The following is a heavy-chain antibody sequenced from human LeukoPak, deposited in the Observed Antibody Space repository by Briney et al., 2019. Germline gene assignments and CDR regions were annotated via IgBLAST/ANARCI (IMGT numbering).Heavy chain of an antibody. D-gene: IGHD4-17*01. CDR2: ISSSGSTI. CDR1: GFTFSSYE. CDR3: ARDRTYGDYAVGAFDI. Sequence: PGGSLRLSCAASGFTFSSYEMNWVRQAPGKGLEWVSYISSSGSTIYYADSVKGRFTISRDNAKNSLYLQMNSLRAEDTALYYCARDRTYGDYAVGAFDIWGQGTMVTVSS. V-gene: IGHV3-48*03. J-gene: IGHJ3*02.